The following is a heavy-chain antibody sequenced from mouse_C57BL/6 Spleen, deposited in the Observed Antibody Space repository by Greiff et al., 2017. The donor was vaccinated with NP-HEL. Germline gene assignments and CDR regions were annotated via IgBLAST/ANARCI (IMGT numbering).Heavy chain of an antibody. CDR2: IDPSDSET. J-gene: IGHJ4*01. V-gene: IGHV1-52*01. D-gene: IGHD2-3*01. CDR1: GYTFTSYW. CDR3: VYDGTYAMDY. Sequence: VQLQQPGAELVRPGSSVKLSCKASGYTFTSYWMHWVKQRPIQGLEWIGNIDPSDSETHYNQKFKDKATLTVDKSSSTAYMQLSSLTSEDSAVYYCVYDGTYAMDYWGQGTSVTVSS.